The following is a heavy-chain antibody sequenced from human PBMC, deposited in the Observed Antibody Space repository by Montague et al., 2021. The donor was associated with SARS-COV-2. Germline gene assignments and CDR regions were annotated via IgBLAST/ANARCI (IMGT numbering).Heavy chain of an antibody. CDR1: GDSISSFY. Sequence: SETLSLTCTVSGDSISSFYWNWIRQPAGKGLEWIGLIYASGGTNYNPSLKSRVTMSVDTSKNQFSLKLNPVTAADTAVYYCGRGVVAATPVVDYWGRGTLVTVSS. CDR2: IYASGGT. J-gene: IGHJ4*02. CDR3: GRGVVAATPVVDY. V-gene: IGHV4-4*07. D-gene: IGHD2-15*01.